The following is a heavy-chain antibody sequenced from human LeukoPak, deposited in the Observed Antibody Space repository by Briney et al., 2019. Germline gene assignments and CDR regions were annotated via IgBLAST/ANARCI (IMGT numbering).Heavy chain of an antibody. CDR2: INPNSGGT. J-gene: IGHJ4*02. CDR3: ARDQRYSGYDWIDY. CDR1: GYTFTGYY. Sequence: ASVKVSCKASGYTFTGYYMHWVRQAPGQGLEWMGWINPNSGGTNYAQKFQGRVTMTRDTSISTAYMELSRLRSDDTAVYYCARDQRYSGYDWIDYWGQGTLVTVSS. V-gene: IGHV1-2*02. D-gene: IGHD5-12*01.